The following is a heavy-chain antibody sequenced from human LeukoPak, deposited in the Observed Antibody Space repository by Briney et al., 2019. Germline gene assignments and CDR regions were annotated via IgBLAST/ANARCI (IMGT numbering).Heavy chain of an antibody. CDR3: ARESKAAAGGLDY. Sequence: SETLSLTCTVSGGSISSYYWSWIRQPPGKGLEWIGYIYYSGSTNYNPSLKSRVTISVDTSKNQFSLKLSSVTAADTAVYYCARESKAAAGGLDYWGQGTLVTVSS. V-gene: IGHV4-59*01. CDR1: GGSISSYY. D-gene: IGHD6-13*01. J-gene: IGHJ4*02. CDR2: IYYSGST.